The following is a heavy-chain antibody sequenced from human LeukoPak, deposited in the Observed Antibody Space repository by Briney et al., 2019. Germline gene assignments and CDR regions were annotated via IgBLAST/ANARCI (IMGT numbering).Heavy chain of an antibody. V-gene: IGHV3-23*01. CDR1: GFTFNNYA. CDR3: ARHRGPLYAFDI. Sequence: GGSLRLSCAASGFTFNNYAMSWVRQAPGKGLEWISAIGYSGGTIYYADSVKGRFTISRDNSKNTLYVQMSSLRAEDTAVYYCARHRGPLYAFDIWGQGTMVTVSS. J-gene: IGHJ3*02. CDR2: IGYSGGTI.